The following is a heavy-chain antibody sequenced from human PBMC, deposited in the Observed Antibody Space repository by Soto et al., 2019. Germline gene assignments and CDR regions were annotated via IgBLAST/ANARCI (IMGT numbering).Heavy chain of an antibody. V-gene: IGHV5-51*01. J-gene: IGHJ5*02. CDR3: AKLSLDDVGGPPKYWFDP. CDR1: GYNFATSW. CDR2: IYPGDSDD. Sequence: GESLKISCKGSGYNFATSWIGWIRQIPGKGLEWMGIIYPGDSDDRYNPSFEGQVTISADKSINTAYLHWSSLKASDTALYYCAKLSLDDVGGPPKYWFDPWGQGTLVTVSS. D-gene: IGHD3-16*01.